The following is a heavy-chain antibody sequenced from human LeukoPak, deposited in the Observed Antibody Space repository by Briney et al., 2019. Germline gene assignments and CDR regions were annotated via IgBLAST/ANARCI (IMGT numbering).Heavy chain of an antibody. Sequence: GGSLRLSCAASGFTFSSYAMSWVRQAPGNGLEWVSAISGSGGSTYYADSVKGRFTISRDNSKNTLYLQMNSLRAEDTAVYYCAKDGGRSSSGWYLGIVHLFYLDYWGQGTLVTVSS. CDR1: GFTFSSYA. J-gene: IGHJ4*02. D-gene: IGHD6-19*01. CDR3: AKDGGRSSSGWYLGIVHLFYLDY. CDR2: ISGSGGST. V-gene: IGHV3-23*01.